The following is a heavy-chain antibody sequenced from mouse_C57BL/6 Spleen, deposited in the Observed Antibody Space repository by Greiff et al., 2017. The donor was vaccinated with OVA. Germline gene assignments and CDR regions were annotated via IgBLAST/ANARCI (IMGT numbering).Heavy chain of an antibody. CDR1: GFTFSSYG. V-gene: IGHV5-6*02. CDR2: ISSGGSYT. CDR3: AREGTGTNYYAMDY. D-gene: IGHD4-1*01. Sequence: EVKLVESGGDLVKPGGSLKLSCAASGFTFSSYGMSWVRQTPDKRLEWVATISSGGSYTYYPDSVKGRFTISRDNAKNTLYLQMSSLKSEDTAMYYCAREGTGTNYYAMDYWGQGTSVTVSS. J-gene: IGHJ4*01.